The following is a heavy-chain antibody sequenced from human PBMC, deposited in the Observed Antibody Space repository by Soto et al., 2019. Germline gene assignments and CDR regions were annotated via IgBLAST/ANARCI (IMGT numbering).Heavy chain of an antibody. J-gene: IGHJ5*02. CDR2: IYYSGST. CDR3: ASHVVGYCSGGSCALNWFDP. V-gene: IGHV4-39*01. Sequence: QLQLQESGPGLVKPSETLSLTCTVSGGSISSSSYYWGWIRQPPGKGLEWIGSIYYSGSTYYNPSLKSRVTISVDTSKNQFSLKLSSVTAADTAVYYCASHVVGYCSGGSCALNWFDPWGQGTLVTVSS. D-gene: IGHD2-15*01. CDR1: GGSISSSSYY.